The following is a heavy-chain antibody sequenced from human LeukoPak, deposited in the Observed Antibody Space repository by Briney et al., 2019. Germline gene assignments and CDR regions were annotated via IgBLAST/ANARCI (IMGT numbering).Heavy chain of an antibody. V-gene: IGHV4-38-2*02. D-gene: IGHD3-22*01. CDR3: ARVIYDSSGYYCDY. J-gene: IGHJ4*02. Sequence: PSETLSLTCTVSGYSISSGYDWGWMRQAPGKGLEWLGSISQSGNTYNNPSLKSRVTLSVDTSKNQFSLKLSSVTAADTAVYYCARVIYDSSGYYCDYWGQGTLVTVSS. CDR1: GYSISSGYD. CDR2: ISQSGNT.